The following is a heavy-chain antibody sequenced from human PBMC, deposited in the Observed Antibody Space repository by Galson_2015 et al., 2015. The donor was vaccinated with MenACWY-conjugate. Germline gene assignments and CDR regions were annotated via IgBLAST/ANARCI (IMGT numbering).Heavy chain of an antibody. J-gene: IGHJ5*02. Sequence: QSGAEVKKPGESLKISCKGSGYSFSTHWIAWVRQMPGKGLEWMGIIFPGDSDTRYSPSSQGQVTISADKSISTAYLQWSSLKASDTAIYYCARNDNYFDPWGQGTLVTVSS. CDR1: GYSFSTHW. CDR2: IFPGDSDT. D-gene: IGHD4-11*01. CDR3: ARNDNYFDP. V-gene: IGHV5-51*01.